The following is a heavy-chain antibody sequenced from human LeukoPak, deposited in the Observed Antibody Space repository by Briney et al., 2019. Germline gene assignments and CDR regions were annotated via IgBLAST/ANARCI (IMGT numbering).Heavy chain of an antibody. CDR1: GGSISSYY. D-gene: IGHD3-10*01. V-gene: IGHV4-59*01. Sequence: NSSETLSLTCTVSGGSISSYYWSWIRQPPGKGLEWLGYIFYSGSTNYNPSLKSRVTISLDTSKNQFSLKLNSVTAADTAVYYCAREHGSGSYNYFDYWGQGTLVTVSS. CDR2: IFYSGST. J-gene: IGHJ4*02. CDR3: AREHGSGSYNYFDY.